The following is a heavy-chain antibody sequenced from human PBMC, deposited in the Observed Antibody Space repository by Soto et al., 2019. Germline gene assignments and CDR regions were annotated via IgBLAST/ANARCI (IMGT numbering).Heavy chain of an antibody. CDR1: GFTFSIYS. V-gene: IGHV3-21*01. CDR2: ISTRSDYT. D-gene: IGHD3-10*01. Sequence: GGSLRLSCAASGFTFSIYSMNWVRQAPGKGLEWVSSISTRSDYTFYADSVKGRFTISRDNAKNSLYLQMNSLRAEDTAVYYCASPGHFDPWGQGTLVTVSS. CDR3: ASPGHFDP. J-gene: IGHJ5*02.